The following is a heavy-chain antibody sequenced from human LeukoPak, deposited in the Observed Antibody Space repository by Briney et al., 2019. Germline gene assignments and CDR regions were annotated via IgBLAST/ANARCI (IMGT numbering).Heavy chain of an antibody. CDR3: ARHVYCTNGICSDY. V-gene: IGHV4-59*08. CDR2: PYYSGST. D-gene: IGHD2-8*01. Sequence: PSETLSLTCTVSGGSISSYSWSWIRQPPGRGLEWIGYPYYSGSTNYNPSLKSRVTMSVDTSKNQFSLKLSSVTAADTAVYYCARHVYCTNGICSDYWGQGTLVTVSS. CDR1: GGSISSYS. J-gene: IGHJ4*02.